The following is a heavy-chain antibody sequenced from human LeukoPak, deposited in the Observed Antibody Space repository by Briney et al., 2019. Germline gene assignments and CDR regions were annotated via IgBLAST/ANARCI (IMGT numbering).Heavy chain of an antibody. J-gene: IGHJ5*02. CDR2: ISDSGST. CDR1: GDFISSYY. V-gene: IGHV4-59*01. D-gene: IGHD3-3*01. CDR3: ARGRLLEWSDS. Sequence: NPSETLSLTCTVSGDFISSYYWGWIRQPPGKRLEWIGCISDSGSTNYNPSLKSRVTISVDTSKSQFSLKLSSVTAADTAVYYCARGRLLEWSDSWGQGTLVSVSS.